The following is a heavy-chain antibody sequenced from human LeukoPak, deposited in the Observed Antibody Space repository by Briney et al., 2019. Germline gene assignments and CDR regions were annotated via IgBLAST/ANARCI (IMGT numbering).Heavy chain of an antibody. D-gene: IGHD3-22*01. J-gene: IGHJ4*02. Sequence: GGSLRLSCAASGFTFSSYSMNWVRQAPGKGLEWVSSISSSSSYIYYADSVKGRFTICRDNAKNSLYLQMNSLRAEDTAVYYCARDGHYYDSLTPFDYWGQGTLVTVSS. CDR3: ARDGHYYDSLTPFDY. CDR2: ISSSSSYI. V-gene: IGHV3-21*01. CDR1: GFTFSSYS.